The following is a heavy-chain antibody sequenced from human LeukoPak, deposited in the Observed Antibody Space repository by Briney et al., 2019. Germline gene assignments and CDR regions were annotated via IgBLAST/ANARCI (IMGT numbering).Heavy chain of an antibody. CDR3: ASAGPFYYYYYYMDV. Sequence: ASVKVSCKASGYIFTGYYIHWVRQAPGQGLEWMGWINPNSGGTNYAQKFQGRVTMTRDTSISTAYMELSRLRSDDTAVYYCASAGPFYYYYYYMDVWGKGTTVTVSS. J-gene: IGHJ6*03. V-gene: IGHV1-2*02. D-gene: IGHD1-1*01. CDR2: INPNSGGT. CDR1: GYIFTGYY.